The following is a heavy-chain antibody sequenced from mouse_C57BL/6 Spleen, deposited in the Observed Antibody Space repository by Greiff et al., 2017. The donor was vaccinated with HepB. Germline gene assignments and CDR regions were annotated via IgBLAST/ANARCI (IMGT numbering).Heavy chain of an antibody. D-gene: IGHD1-2*01. Sequence: DVKLVESEGGLVQPGSSMKLSCTASGFTFSDYYMAWVRQVPEKGLEWVANINYDGSSTYYLDSLKSRFIISRDNAKNILYLQMSSLKSEDTATYYCARDRLRQRWGYFDVWGTGTTVTVSS. J-gene: IGHJ1*03. V-gene: IGHV5-16*01. CDR2: INYDGSST. CDR3: ARDRLRQRWGYFDV. CDR1: GFTFSDYY.